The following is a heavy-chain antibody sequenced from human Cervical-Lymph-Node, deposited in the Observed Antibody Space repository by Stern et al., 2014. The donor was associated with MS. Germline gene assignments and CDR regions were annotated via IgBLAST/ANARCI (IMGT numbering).Heavy chain of an antibody. V-gene: IGHV3-48*02. CDR1: RFTFSTYS. J-gene: IGHJ4*02. CDR2: INSSSDTI. Sequence: EVQLLESGGSLVQPGGSLRLSCAASRFTFSTYSMNWVRQAPGKGLEWVSYINSSSDTIYYADSVKGRFTISRDNAKNSLYLQINSLRDEDTAVYYCARSRMKHFDYWGQGTLVTVSS. CDR3: ARSRMKHFDY.